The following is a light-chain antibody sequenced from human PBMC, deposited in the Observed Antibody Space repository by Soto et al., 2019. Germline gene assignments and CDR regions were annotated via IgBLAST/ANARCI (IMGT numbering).Light chain of an antibody. Sequence: QSALTQPPSASGSPGQSVTISCTGASSDFGGTNYVSWYQQHPGKAPKLMIFGVTKRPSGVPDRFSGSKSGNTASLTVSGLQAEDEADYYCTSYAGSYADVVFGGGTKLTVL. CDR3: TSYAGSYADVV. CDR2: GVT. V-gene: IGLV2-8*01. J-gene: IGLJ2*01. CDR1: SSDFGGTNY.